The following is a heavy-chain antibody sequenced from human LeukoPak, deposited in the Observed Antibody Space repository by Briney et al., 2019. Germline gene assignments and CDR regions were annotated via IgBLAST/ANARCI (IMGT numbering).Heavy chain of an antibody. CDR3: ARDRVGGRYYYGMDV. CDR1: GFTFSDFS. CDR2: ISSSRSTI. J-gene: IGHJ6*02. V-gene: IGHV3-11*04. D-gene: IGHD3-16*01. Sequence: GGSLRLSCAASGFTFSDFSMNWIRQAPGKGVEWGSYISSSRSTIYYADSVKGRFTISRDNAKKSLYLQMTSLRAEDTAVYYCARDRVGGRYYYGMDVWGQGTTVTVSS.